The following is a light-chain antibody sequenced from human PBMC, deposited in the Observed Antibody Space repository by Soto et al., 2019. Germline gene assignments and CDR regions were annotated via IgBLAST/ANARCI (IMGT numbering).Light chain of an antibody. CDR2: DAS. CDR3: QQYNSYWT. CDR1: QVISSW. Sequence: DIKITKSLSTLPPSVGARFTIPARPSQVISSWLAWYQQKPGKAPKLLIYDASSLESGVPSRFSGSGSGTEFTLTISSLQPDDFATYYCQQYNSYWTFGQGTKVEIK. V-gene: IGKV1-5*01. J-gene: IGKJ1*01.